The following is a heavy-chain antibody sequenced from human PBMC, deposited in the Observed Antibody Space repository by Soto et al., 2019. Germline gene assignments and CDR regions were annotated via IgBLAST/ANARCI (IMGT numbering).Heavy chain of an antibody. J-gene: IGHJ5*02. CDR3: ARGGDIAARPFWFDP. CDR1: GYTFTGYY. Sequence: ASVKVSCKASGYTFTGYYMHWVRQAPGQGLEWMGWINPNSGGTNYAQKIQGWVTMTRDTSISTAYMELSRLRSDDTAVYYCARGGDIAARPFWFDPWGQGTLVTVSS. V-gene: IGHV1-2*04. CDR2: INPNSGGT. D-gene: IGHD6-6*01.